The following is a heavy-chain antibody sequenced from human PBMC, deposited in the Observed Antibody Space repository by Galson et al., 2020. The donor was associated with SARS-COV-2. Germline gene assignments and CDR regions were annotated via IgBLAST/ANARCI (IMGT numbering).Heavy chain of an antibody. J-gene: IGHJ3*02. Sequence: GGSLRLSCAASGFTFSSYAMHWVRQAPGKGLEWVAVISYDGSNKYYADSVKGRFTISRDNSKNTLYLQMNSLRAEDTAVYYCARPSSGHYYGAFDIWGQGTMVTVSS. V-gene: IGHV3-30*01. CDR3: ARPSSGHYYGAFDI. CDR2: ISYDGSNK. D-gene: IGHD3-22*01. CDR1: GFTFSSYA.